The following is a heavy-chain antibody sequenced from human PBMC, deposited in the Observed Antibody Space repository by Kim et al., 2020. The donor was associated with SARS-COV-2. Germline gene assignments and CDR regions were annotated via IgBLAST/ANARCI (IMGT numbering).Heavy chain of an antibody. CDR3: AIRRGTHYFDY. CDR2: T. Sequence: TTYTDSLKGRFTISRDNSKNTVYLQMNSLRAEDTAVYYCAIRRGTHYFDYWGQGALVTVSS. D-gene: IGHD3-16*01. J-gene: IGHJ4*02. V-gene: IGHV3-23*01.